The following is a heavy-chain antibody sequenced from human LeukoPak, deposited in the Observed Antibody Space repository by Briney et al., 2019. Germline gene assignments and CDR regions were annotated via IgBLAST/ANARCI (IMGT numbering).Heavy chain of an antibody. V-gene: IGHV4-4*02. CDR2: IYHSGST. J-gene: IGHJ6*03. D-gene: IGHD6-25*01. CDR1: GGSISSSNW. CDR3: ARRAYSSGHDYMDV. Sequence: SETLSLTCAVSGGSISSSNWWSWVRQPPGKGLEWIGEIYHSGSTKYIPSLKSRVTISVDTSRYQFSLKLSSVTAADTALYYCARRAYSSGHDYMDVWGKGTTVTISS.